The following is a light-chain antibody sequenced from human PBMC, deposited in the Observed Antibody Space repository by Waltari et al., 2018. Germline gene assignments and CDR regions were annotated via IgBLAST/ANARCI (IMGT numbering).Light chain of an antibody. Sequence: VLTQSQGTLSLSPGESATLSCRASQSLTKRYLAWYQQKPGQAPRLVIYGASSRAAGIPDRFSGSGSGTDFTLTISRLEPEDFAVYYCQQYGSSIMYTFGQGTKLEIK. V-gene: IGKV3-20*01. J-gene: IGKJ2*01. CDR1: QSLTKRY. CDR2: GAS. CDR3: QQYGSSIMYT.